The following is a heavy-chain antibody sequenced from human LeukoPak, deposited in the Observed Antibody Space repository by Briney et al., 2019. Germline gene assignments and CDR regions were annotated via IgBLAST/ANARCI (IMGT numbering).Heavy chain of an antibody. Sequence: GGSLRLSCAASGFTFSSYWMSWVRQAPGKGLEWVANIKQDGSEKYYVDSVKGRFTISRDNAKNSLYLQMNSLRAEDTAVYYCARDFSYIAARPDYWGLGTLVTVSS. V-gene: IGHV3-7*05. CDR3: ARDFSYIAARPDY. CDR1: GFTFSSYW. D-gene: IGHD6-6*01. J-gene: IGHJ4*02. CDR2: IKQDGSEK.